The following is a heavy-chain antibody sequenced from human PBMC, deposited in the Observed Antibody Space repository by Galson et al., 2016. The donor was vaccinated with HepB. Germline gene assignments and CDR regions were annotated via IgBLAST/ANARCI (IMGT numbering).Heavy chain of an antibody. D-gene: IGHD6-13*01. CDR3: ATRRYSSSWRGGFDL. CDR2: VNPSGGST. J-gene: IGHJ3*01. V-gene: IGHV1-46*01. Sequence: SVKVSCKASGYTFANYYIHWVRQAPGQGLEWMGIVNPSGGSTTYAQKVQGSVTMTRDTSTSTVYMELSSLRSDDMGVYYCATRRYSSSWRGGFDLWGQGTMVPVSS. CDR1: GYTFANYY.